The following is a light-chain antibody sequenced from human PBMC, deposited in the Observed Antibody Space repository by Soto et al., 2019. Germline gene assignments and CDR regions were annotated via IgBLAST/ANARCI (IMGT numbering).Light chain of an antibody. V-gene: IGKV1-5*03. J-gene: IGKJ1*01. CDR3: QHYNSYSEA. Sequence: DIQMTQSPSTLSGSVGDRVTITCRASQTISSWLAWYQQKPGKAPKLLIYKASTLKGGVPSRFSGSGSGTEFTLTISSLQPDDFASYYCQHYNSYSEAFGQGTQ. CDR1: QTISSW. CDR2: KAS.